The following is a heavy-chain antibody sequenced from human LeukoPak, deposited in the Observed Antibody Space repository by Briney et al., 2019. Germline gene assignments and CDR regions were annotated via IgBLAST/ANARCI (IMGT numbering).Heavy chain of an antibody. CDR2: IFYSLST. CDR3: VRGRDGGNYTPFDY. Sequence: QEWGPGLVKPSETLSLTCTVSGGSISSYYWSWIRQPPGKRLEWMGYIFYSLSTNYNPSLKSRFHMAVDTSKKQFSRKLSSVTAADTAVYYCVRGRDGGNYTPFDYWGQGNLVTVSS. J-gene: IGHJ4*02. CDR1: GGSISSYY. V-gene: IGHV4-59*01. D-gene: IGHD4-23*01.